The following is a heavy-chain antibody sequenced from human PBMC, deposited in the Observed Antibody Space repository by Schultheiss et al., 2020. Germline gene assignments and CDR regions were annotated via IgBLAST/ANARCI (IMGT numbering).Heavy chain of an antibody. CDR1: GFTFRTYA. D-gene: IGHD6-13*01. CDR3: ARQGRAAAAPQLDY. Sequence: GSLRLSCAASGFTFRTYAMTWVRQSPGKGLEWIGEINHSGSTNYNPSLKSRVTISVDTSKNQFSLKLSSVTAADTAVYYCARQGRAAAAPQLDYWGQGSLVTVSS. J-gene: IGHJ4*02. V-gene: IGHV4-34*01. CDR2: INHSGST.